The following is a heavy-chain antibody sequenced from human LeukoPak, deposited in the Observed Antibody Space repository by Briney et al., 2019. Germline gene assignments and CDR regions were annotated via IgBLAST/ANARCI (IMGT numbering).Heavy chain of an antibody. Sequence: GGSLRLSCAAPGFTFSSYWMHWVRQAPGEGLVWVSRINSDGSSTSYADSVKGRFTISRDNAKNTLYLQMNSLRAEDTAVYYCARALYNWNYGALGAFDIWGQGTMVTVSS. D-gene: IGHD1-7*01. J-gene: IGHJ3*02. V-gene: IGHV3-74*01. CDR3: ARALYNWNYGALGAFDI. CDR1: GFTFSSYW. CDR2: INSDGSST.